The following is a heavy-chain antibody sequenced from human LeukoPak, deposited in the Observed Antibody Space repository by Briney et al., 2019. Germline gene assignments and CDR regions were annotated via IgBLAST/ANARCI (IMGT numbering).Heavy chain of an antibody. V-gene: IGHV1-2*02. J-gene: IGHJ5*02. D-gene: IGHD6-6*01. Sequence: GASVKVSCKASGYTFTSYYMHWVRQAPGQGLEWMGWINPNSGGTNYAQKFQGRITMTTDTSTSTAYMELRSLRSDDTAVYYCARGGIAARPGNWFDPWGQGTLVTVSS. CDR1: GYTFTSYY. CDR3: ARGGIAARPGNWFDP. CDR2: INPNSGGT.